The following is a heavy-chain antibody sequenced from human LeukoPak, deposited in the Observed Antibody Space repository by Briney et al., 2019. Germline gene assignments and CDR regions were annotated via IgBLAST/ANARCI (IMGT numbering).Heavy chain of an antibody. D-gene: IGHD3-10*01. CDR1: GFTFNSFA. J-gene: IGHJ4*02. V-gene: IGHV3-7*01. CDR2: IKQDGSEK. Sequence: PGGSLRLSCAASGFTFNSFAMNWVRQAPGKGLEWVANIKQDGSEKYYVDSVKGRFTISRDNAKNSLYLQMNSLRAEDTAVYYCARDLWFGDVDYWGQGTLVTVSS. CDR3: ARDLWFGDVDY.